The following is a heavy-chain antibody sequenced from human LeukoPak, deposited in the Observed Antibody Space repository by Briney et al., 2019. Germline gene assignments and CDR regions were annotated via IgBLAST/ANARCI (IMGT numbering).Heavy chain of an antibody. Sequence: ASVNVCCKASGYTFTSYGISWVRQAPGQGLEWMGWISAYNGNTNYAQKLEGSVTMTTDTSTSTAYMELRSLRSDDTAVYYSAREVDTAVDYWGQGTLVTVSS. V-gene: IGHV1-18*01. J-gene: IGHJ4*02. CDR1: GYTFTSYG. D-gene: IGHD5-18*01. CDR3: AREVDTAVDY. CDR2: ISAYNGNT.